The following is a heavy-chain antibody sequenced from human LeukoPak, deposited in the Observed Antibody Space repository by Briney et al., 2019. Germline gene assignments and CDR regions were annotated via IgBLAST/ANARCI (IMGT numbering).Heavy chain of an antibody. V-gene: IGHV1-69*04. CDR3: ARVEAARPGDY. D-gene: IGHD6-6*01. CDR2: IIPILGIA. CDR1: GGTFSSYA. Sequence: SVKVSCKASGGTFSSYAISWVRQAPGQGLEWMGRIIPILGIANYAQKFQGRVTITADKSTSTAYMELSSLRSEDTAVYYCARVEAARPGDYWGQGTLVTVSS. J-gene: IGHJ4*02.